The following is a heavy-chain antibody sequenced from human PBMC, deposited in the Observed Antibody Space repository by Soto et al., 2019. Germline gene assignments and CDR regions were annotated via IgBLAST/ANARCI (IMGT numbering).Heavy chain of an antibody. J-gene: IGHJ6*02. V-gene: IGHV3-30*18. CDR3: AKASVRPILDGMDV. CDR2: ISYDGSNK. Sequence: VAVISYDGSNKYYADSVKGRFTISRDNSKNTLYLQMNSLRAEDTAVYYCAKASVRPILDGMDVWGQGTTVTVSS. D-gene: IGHD3-3*02.